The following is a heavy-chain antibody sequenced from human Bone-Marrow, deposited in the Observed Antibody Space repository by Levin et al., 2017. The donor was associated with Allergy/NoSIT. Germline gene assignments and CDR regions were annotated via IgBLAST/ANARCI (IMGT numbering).Heavy chain of an antibody. Sequence: GESLKISCAASGFTFSFYGMHWVRQAPGKGLEWVAVIWYDASNKYYADSVKGRFTISRDNSKNTLYLQMNSLRAEDTAVYYCARAPISRVITSLDYWGQGTLVTVSS. CDR2: IWYDASNK. D-gene: IGHD3-10*01. CDR1: GFTFSFYG. CDR3: ARAPISRVITSLDY. V-gene: IGHV3-33*01. J-gene: IGHJ4*02.